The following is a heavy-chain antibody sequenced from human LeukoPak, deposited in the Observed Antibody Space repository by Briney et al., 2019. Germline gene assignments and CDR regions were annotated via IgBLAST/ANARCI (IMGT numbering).Heavy chain of an antibody. D-gene: IGHD3-10*01. CDR1: EFSVGSNY. Sequence: GGSLRLSCAASEFSVGSNYMTWVRQAPGKGLEWVSLIYSGGSTYYADSVKGRFTISRDNSKNTLYLQMNSLRAEDTAVYYCARVAWFGELLYYFDYWGQGTLVTVSS. V-gene: IGHV3-66*01. J-gene: IGHJ4*02. CDR2: IYSGGST. CDR3: ARVAWFGELLYYFDY.